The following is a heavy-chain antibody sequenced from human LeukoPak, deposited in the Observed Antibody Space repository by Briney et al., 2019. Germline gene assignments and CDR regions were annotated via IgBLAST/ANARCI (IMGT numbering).Heavy chain of an antibody. Sequence: KPGGSLRLSCTASGFTFSGYTMNWVRQAPGKGLEWVSSISSSDYYIHYAESVEGRFTISRNNADNLLYLQMNSLRAEDTAMYYCAFGAGGTFWGQGTLVTVSS. J-gene: IGHJ4*02. CDR3: AFGAGGTF. CDR1: GFTFSGYT. D-gene: IGHD3-3*01. V-gene: IGHV3-21*06. CDR2: ISSSDYYI.